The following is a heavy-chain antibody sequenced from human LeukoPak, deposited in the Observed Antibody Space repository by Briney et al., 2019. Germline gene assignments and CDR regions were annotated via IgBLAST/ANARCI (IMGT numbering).Heavy chain of an antibody. V-gene: IGHV3-33*01. Sequence: GRSLTLSCTASGFTFSDCGMHWVRQAPGKGLEWVSIIWYDGSQRHYADSVKGRFTISRDNSKNTLYLQMNSLRAEDTAVYYCARDRGLFYKDYWGQGTLVTVSS. J-gene: IGHJ4*02. CDR3: ARDRGLFYKDY. CDR2: IWYDGSQR. D-gene: IGHD3-10*01. CDR1: GFTFSDCG.